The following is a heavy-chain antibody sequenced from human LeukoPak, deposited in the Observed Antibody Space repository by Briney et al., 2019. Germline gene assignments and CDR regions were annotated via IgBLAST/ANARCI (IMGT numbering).Heavy chain of an antibody. V-gene: IGHV3-30-3*01. Sequence: GGSLRLSCAASGFTFSSYAMHWVRQAPGKGLEWVAVISYDGSNKYYADSVKGRFTISRDNSKNTLYLQMNSLRAEDTAVYYCARDPSITMKVLDYWGQGTLVTVSS. CDR3: ARDPSITMKVLDY. J-gene: IGHJ4*02. CDR1: GFTFSSYA. D-gene: IGHD3-22*01. CDR2: ISYDGSNK.